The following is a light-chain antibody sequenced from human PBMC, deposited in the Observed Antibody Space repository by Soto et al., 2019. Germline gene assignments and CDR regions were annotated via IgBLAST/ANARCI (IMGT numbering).Light chain of an antibody. Sequence: DIQMTQSPSSLSGSVGDRDTITWRASQTISSWLAWYQQKPGKAPKLLIYKASTLKSGVPSRFSGSGSGTEFTLTISSLQPDDFATYYCQHYNSYSEAFGQGTKV. CDR2: KAS. CDR1: QTISSW. J-gene: IGKJ1*01. V-gene: IGKV1-5*03. CDR3: QHYNSYSEA.